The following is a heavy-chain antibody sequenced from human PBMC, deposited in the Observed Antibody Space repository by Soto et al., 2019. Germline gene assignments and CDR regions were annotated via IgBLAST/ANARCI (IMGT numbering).Heavy chain of an antibody. Sequence: SETLSLTCTVSGGSISSSSYYWGWIRQPPGKGLEWIGSIYYSGSTYYNPSLKSRVTISVDTSKNQFSLKLSSVTAADTAVYYCASYGDYDWFDPWGQGTLVT. D-gene: IGHD4-17*01. J-gene: IGHJ5*02. CDR1: GGSISSSSYY. CDR2: IYYSGST. V-gene: IGHV4-39*01. CDR3: ASYGDYDWFDP.